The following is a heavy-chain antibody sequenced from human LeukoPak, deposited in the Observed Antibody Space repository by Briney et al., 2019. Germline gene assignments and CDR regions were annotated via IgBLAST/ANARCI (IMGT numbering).Heavy chain of an antibody. D-gene: IGHD2-15*01. CDR2: INPNSGGT. V-gene: IGHV1-2*06. CDR1: GYTFTGYY. Sequence: ASXKDSCKASGYTFTGYYMHWVRQAPGQGLEWMGRINPNSGGTNYAQKFQGRVTMTRDTSISTAYMELSRLRSDDTAVYYCLIGCSGGSCYEQPDYWGQGTLVTVSS. CDR3: LIGCSGGSCYEQPDY. J-gene: IGHJ4*02.